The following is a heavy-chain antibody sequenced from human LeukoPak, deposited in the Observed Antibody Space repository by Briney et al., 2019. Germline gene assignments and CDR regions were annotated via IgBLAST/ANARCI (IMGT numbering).Heavy chain of an antibody. CDR3: AKNGVVIVVGDAFDI. V-gene: IGHV3-30*18. CDR1: GFTFSSYG. D-gene: IGHD3-3*01. J-gene: IGHJ3*02. CDR2: ISYDGSNK. Sequence: GGSLRLSCAASGFTFSSYGMHWVRQAPGKGLEGGAVISYDGSNKYYADSVKGRFTISRDNSKNTLYLQMNSLRAEDTAVYYCAKNGVVIVVGDAFDIWGQGTMATVSS.